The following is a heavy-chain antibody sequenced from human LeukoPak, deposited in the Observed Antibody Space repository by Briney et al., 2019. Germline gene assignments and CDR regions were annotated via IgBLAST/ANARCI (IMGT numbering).Heavy chain of an antibody. CDR3: AKGGGYCSGGSCGP. J-gene: IGHJ5*02. D-gene: IGHD2-15*01. Sequence: GGSLRLSCAASGFTFSSYAMSWVRQAPGKGLEWVSAISGSGGSTYHADSVKGRFTISRDNSKNTLYLQMNSLRAEDTAVYYCAKGGGYCSGGSCGPWGQGTLVTVSS. CDR1: GFTFSSYA. CDR2: ISGSGGST. V-gene: IGHV3-23*01.